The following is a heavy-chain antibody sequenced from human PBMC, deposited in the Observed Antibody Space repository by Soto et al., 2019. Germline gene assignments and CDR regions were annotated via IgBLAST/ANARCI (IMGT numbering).Heavy chain of an antibody. J-gene: IGHJ6*03. V-gene: IGHV4-59*08. CDR3: ARHRYSVTTEYMDV. CDR1: GGSISSYY. CDR2: FYYSGST. D-gene: IGHD4-4*01. Sequence: QVQLQESGPGLVKPSETLSLTCTVSGGSISSYYWSWIRQPPGKGLEWIGYFYYSGSTNYNPSLKSRVTISVDTSKNQFSLKLSSVTAADTAVYYCARHRYSVTTEYMDVWGKGTTVTVSS.